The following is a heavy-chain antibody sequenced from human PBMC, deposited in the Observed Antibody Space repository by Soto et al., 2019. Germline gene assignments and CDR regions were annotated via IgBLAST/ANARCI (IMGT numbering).Heavy chain of an antibody. J-gene: IGHJ6*01. Sequence: ASVKVSCKASGGTFSSYAISWVRQAPGQGLEWMGGIIPIFGTANYAQKFQGRVTITADKSTSTAYMELSSLRSEDTAVYYCARYRSGTTWDSYYGMDVLGQGTTVRVSS. CDR2: IIPIFGTA. CDR3: ARYRSGTTWDSYYGMDV. D-gene: IGHD1-7*01. CDR1: GGTFSSYA. V-gene: IGHV1-69*06.